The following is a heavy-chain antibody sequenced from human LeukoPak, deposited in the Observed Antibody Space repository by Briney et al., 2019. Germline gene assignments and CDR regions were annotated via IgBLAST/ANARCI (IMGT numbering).Heavy chain of an antibody. J-gene: IGHJ3*02. CDR3: ARHPGYCSGGSCYEEAFDI. D-gene: IGHD2-15*01. CDR2: IYTSGST. V-gene: IGHV4-4*07. Sequence: SETLSLTCTVSGGSISSYYWSWIRQPAGKGLEWIGRIYTSGSTNYNPSLKSRVTMSVDTPKNQFSLKLSSVTAADTAVYYCARHPGYCSGGSCYEEAFDIWGQGTMVTVSS. CDR1: GGSISSYY.